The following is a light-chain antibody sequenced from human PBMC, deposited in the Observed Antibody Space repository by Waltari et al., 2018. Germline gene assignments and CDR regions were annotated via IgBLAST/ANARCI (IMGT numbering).Light chain of an antibody. CDR1: TGVLSSSNNKTY. CDR3: QQYYSTLWT. J-gene: IGKJ1*01. CDR2: WAS. V-gene: IGKV4-1*01. Sequence: DIVMTQSPDSLAVFLGERATIKCKSSTGVLSSSNNKTYLAWYQQKPGQPPKLLIYWASTRESGVPDRFSGSGSGTDFTLTISSLQAEDVAVYYCQQYYSTLWTFGQGTKVEIK.